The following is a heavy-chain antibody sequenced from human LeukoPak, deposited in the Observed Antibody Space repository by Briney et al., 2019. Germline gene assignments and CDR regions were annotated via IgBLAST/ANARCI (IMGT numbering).Heavy chain of an antibody. CDR1: GGSISSISYD. CDR3: ARDPAITGTTFDY. CDR2: IYYSRST. V-gene: IGHV4-39*07. D-gene: IGHD1-7*01. Sequence: SETLSLTCTVSGGSISSISYDWGWTRQPRGKGLEWIGSIYYSRSTYYNPSLKSRVTITVDTSKNQFSLKLSTVTAADTAVYYCARDPAITGTTFDYWGQGTLVTVSS. J-gene: IGHJ4*02.